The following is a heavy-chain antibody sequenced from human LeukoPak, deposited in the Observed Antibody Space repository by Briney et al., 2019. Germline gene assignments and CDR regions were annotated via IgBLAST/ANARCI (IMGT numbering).Heavy chain of an antibody. CDR3: AKDSHWILFDD. V-gene: IGHV3-74*01. CDR1: GFTFSHYW. D-gene: IGHD2-2*03. J-gene: IGHJ4*02. Sequence: GGSLRLSCAASGFTFSHYWMHWVRQAPGKGLVWVSRIYNDGSSTSYADSVKGRFTISRDNSKNTLYLQMNSLRDEDTAVYYCAKDSHWILFDDWGQGTLVTVSS. CDR2: IYNDGSST.